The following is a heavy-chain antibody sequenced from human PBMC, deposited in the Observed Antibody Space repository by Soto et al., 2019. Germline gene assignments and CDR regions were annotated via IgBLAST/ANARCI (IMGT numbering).Heavy chain of an antibody. CDR3: AREKGYISGPKNFDY. CDR2: IDPSDSQT. J-gene: IGHJ4*02. V-gene: IGHV5-10-1*01. D-gene: IGHD5-12*01. CDR1: GYSFAGYW. Sequence: PGESLKISCKGSGYSFAGYWITWVRQMPGKGLEWMGRIDPSDSQTYYNPSLKSRVTMSVDTSKNQFSLKLRSVTAADTAVYYCAREKGYISGPKNFDYWGQGTLVTVSS.